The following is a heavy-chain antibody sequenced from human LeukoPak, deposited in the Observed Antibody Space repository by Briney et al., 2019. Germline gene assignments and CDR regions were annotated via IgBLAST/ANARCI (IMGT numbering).Heavy chain of an antibody. CDR2: IYHSGST. CDR3: ARGLGYGDYQYYFDY. J-gene: IGHJ4*03. V-gene: IGHV4-38-2*02. CDR1: GYSISSGYY. Sequence: SETLSLTCTVSGYSISSGYYWGWIRQPPGKGLEWIGTIYHSGSTYYNPSLKSRVTISVDTSKNQFSLKLSSVTAADTAVYYCARGLGYGDYQYYFDYWGQGTMVTVSS. D-gene: IGHD4-17*01.